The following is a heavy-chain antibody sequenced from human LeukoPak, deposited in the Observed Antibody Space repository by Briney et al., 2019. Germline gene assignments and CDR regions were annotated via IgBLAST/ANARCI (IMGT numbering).Heavy chain of an antibody. CDR2: MYYSGST. D-gene: IGHD5-24*01. V-gene: IGHV4-59*08. CDR1: GGSISTYY. J-gene: IGHJ6*02. CDR3: ARRRDGYNTRDYDYGMDV. Sequence: SETLSLTCTVFGGSISTYYWTWIRQPPGKGLEWIGYMYYSGSTNYNPSLKSGVTISVHTSNNQFSLRLSSVTAADTAVYYCARRRDGYNTRDYDYGMDVWGQGTTVTVSS.